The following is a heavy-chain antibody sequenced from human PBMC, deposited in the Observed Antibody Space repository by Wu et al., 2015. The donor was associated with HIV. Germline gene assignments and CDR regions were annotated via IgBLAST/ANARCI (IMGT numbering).Heavy chain of an antibody. V-gene: IGHV1-18*01. Sequence: QVQLVQSGAEVKKPGASVKVSCKASGYTFTSYGISWVRQAPGQGLEWMGWISAYNGNTNYAQKLQGRVTMTTDTSTSTAYMELRSLRSDDTAVYYCARDRLWWELGYCSSTSCYGWFDPGAREPWSPSPQ. D-gene: IGHD2-2*01. CDR3: ARDRLWWELGYCSSTSCYGWFDP. J-gene: IGHJ5*02. CDR2: ISAYNGNT. CDR1: GYTFTSYG.